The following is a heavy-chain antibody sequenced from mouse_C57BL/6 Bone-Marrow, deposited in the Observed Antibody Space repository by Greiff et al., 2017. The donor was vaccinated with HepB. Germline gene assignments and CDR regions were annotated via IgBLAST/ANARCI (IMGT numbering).Heavy chain of an antibody. Sequence: QVQLQLSGAELVKPGASVKLSCKASGYTFTEYTIHWVKQRSGQGLEWIGWFYPGSGSIKYNEKFKDKATLTADKSSSTVYMELSRLTSEDSAVYFCARHEGPYYGSSHWYFDVWGTGTTVTVSS. CDR2: FYPGSGSI. V-gene: IGHV1-62-2*01. J-gene: IGHJ1*03. D-gene: IGHD1-1*01. CDR3: ARHEGPYYGSSHWYFDV. CDR1: GYTFTEYT.